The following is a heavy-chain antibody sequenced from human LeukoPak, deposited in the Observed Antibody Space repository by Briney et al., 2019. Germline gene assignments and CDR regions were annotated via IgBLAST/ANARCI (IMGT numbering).Heavy chain of an antibody. CDR3: ARDLIVATVGVDN. Sequence: GASVKVSCKASGYTFTGYYMHWVRQAPGQGLEWMGWINPNTGGTNYPQKFRGRVTMTRDTSISTAYMELSSLRSDDTAVYYCARDLIVATVGVDNWGQGTLVTVSS. V-gene: IGHV1-2*02. CDR2: INPNTGGT. CDR1: GYTFTGYY. J-gene: IGHJ4*02. D-gene: IGHD5-12*01.